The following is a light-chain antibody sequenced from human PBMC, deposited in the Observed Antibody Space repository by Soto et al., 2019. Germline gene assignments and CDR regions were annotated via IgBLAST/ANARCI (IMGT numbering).Light chain of an antibody. CDR1: HDVSRN. Sequence: DIQMTQSPSSLSASEGDRVTITCQSSHDVSRNLNWFQQKPGEAPQLLIYDASNLERGVPSRFSGSGSGTFFTLTISRLQPEDVATYYCQQYYSMLSFGGGTEVEIK. CDR3: QQYYSMLS. CDR2: DAS. V-gene: IGKV1-33*01. J-gene: IGKJ4*01.